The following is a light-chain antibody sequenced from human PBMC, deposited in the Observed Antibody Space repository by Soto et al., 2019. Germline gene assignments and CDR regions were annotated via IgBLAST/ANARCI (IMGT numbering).Light chain of an antibody. CDR3: CSYAGNYAWV. Sequence: QSVLTQPRSVSGSPGQSVTISCTGTRSDVGNYIYVSWYQQHPGKAPKLIIYDVNKRPSGVPDRFSASKSGNTASLTISGLQADDEADYYCCSYAGNYAWVFGGGTKLTVL. CDR2: DVN. J-gene: IGLJ3*02. V-gene: IGLV2-11*01. CDR1: RSDVGNYIY.